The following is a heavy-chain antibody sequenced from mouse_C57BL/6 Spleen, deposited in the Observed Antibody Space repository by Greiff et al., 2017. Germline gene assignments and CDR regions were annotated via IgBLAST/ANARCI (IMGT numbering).Heavy chain of an antibody. CDR3: ARHEATGAMDY. D-gene: IGHD3-2*02. CDR2: IYPGSGNT. J-gene: IGHJ4*01. CDR1: GYTFTDYY. V-gene: IGHV1-76*01. Sequence: VQLQQSGAELVRPGASVKLSCKASGYTFTDYYINWVKQRPGQGLEWIARIYPGSGNTYYNEKFKGKATLTAEKSSSTAYMQLSSLTSEDSAVYFFARHEATGAMDYWGQGTSVTVSS.